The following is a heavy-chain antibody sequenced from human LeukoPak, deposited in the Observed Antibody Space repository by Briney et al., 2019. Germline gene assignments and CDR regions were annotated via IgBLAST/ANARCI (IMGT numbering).Heavy chain of an antibody. J-gene: IGHJ3*02. V-gene: IGHV3-13*04. CDR2: IGTAGDT. Sequence: PGGSLRLSCAASGFTFSSYDMHWVRHATGKGLEWVSAIGTAGDTYYPGSVKGRFTISRENAKNSLYLQMNSLRAGDTAVYYCARGRGMVRGVIDAFDIWGQGTMVTVSS. CDR1: GFTFSSYD. CDR3: ARGRGMVRGVIDAFDI. D-gene: IGHD3-10*01.